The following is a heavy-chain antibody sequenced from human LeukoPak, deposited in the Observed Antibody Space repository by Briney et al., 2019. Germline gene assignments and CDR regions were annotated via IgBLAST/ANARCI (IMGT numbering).Heavy chain of an antibody. J-gene: IGHJ4*02. CDR1: GYTFSSYD. Sequence: ASVKLSCNASGYTFSSYDINWVRLAPGQGLEWMGWMNPISTNTGYAQKFQGRVTMTRDTSISTAYMELSSLRSEDTAVYHCARAPSCGSGCYYYFDYWGQGTLVAVSS. CDR3: ARAPSCGSGCYYYFDY. CDR2: MNPISTNT. D-gene: IGHD2-15*01. V-gene: IGHV1-8*01.